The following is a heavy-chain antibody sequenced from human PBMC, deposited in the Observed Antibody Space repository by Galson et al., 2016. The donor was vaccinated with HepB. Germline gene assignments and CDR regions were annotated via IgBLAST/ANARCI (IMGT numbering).Heavy chain of an antibody. CDR3: ARRMTTVTTYWFDP. V-gene: IGHV6-1*01. D-gene: IGHD4-17*01. Sequence: CAISGDSVSNNTAAWNWIRQSPSRGLEWLGRTYYRSKWYYDYAVSVKSRIAINPDTSKNQFSLHLNSVTPDDTAVYYCARRMTTVTTYWFDPWGQGTLVTVSS. CDR2: TYYRSKWYY. CDR1: GDSVSNNTAA. J-gene: IGHJ5*02.